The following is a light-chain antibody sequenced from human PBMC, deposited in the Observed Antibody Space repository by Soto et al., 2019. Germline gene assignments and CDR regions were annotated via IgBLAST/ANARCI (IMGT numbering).Light chain of an antibody. CDR1: QNVGSN. CDR3: QQYNTGPQT. CDR2: GAS. V-gene: IGKV3-15*01. J-gene: IGKJ1*01. Sequence: EIVMTQSPATLSVSPGERATLSCRASQNVGSNLAWYQHKTGQAPRLLISGASTRAAGVPARFSGSGSGTEFALTISSLQSEDFTVYFCQQYNTGPQTFGQGTKVDI.